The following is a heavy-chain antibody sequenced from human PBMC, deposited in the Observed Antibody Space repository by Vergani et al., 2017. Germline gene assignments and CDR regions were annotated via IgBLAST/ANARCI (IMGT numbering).Heavy chain of an antibody. J-gene: IGHJ4*02. Sequence: EVQLLESGGGLVQPGGSLRLSCAASGFTFSSYAMSWVCQAPGKGLVWVSVIYSGGSSTYYADSVKGRFTISRDNSKNTLYLQMNRLRAEDTAVYYCAKRGRIAAAEFDYWGQGTLVTVSS. CDR2: IYSGGSST. V-gene: IGHV3-23*03. CDR1: GFTFSSYA. D-gene: IGHD6-13*01. CDR3: AKRGRIAAAEFDY.